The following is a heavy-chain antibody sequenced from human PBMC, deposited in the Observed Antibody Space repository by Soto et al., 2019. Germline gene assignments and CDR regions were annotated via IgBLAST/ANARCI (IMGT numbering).Heavy chain of an antibody. J-gene: IGHJ3*02. CDR1: GYTFTSYG. V-gene: IGHV1-18*01. CDR3: ARAAVATSHDAFDI. CDR2: INAGNGNT. D-gene: IGHD5-12*01. Sequence: GASVKVSCKASGYTFTSYGISWVRQAPGQGLEWMGWINAGNGNTKYSQKFQGRVTMTRDTSTSTAYMELSSLRSEDTAVYYCARAAVATSHDAFDICGQGTMVTVSS.